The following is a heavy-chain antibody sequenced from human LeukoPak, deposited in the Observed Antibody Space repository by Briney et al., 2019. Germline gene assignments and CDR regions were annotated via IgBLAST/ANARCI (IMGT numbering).Heavy chain of an antibody. CDR1: GFTFSSYW. J-gene: IGHJ4*02. V-gene: IGHV3-7*01. CDR2: IKQDGSEK. D-gene: IGHD2-21*02. CDR3: ARDGVAYCGGDGYSMGEFDY. Sequence: PGGSLRLSCAASGFTFSSYWMSWVRQAPGKGLEWVANIKQDGSEKYYVDSVKGRFTISRDNAKNSLYLQMNSLRAEDTAVYYCARDGVAYCGGDGYSMGEFDYWGQGTLVTVSS.